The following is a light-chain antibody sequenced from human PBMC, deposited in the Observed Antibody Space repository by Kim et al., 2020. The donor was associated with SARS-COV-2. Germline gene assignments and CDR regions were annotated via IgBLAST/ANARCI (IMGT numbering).Light chain of an antibody. J-gene: IGLJ3*02. V-gene: IGLV3-19*01. CDR1: SLRSFY. CDR3: NSRDSRCNHWV. Sequence: SSELTQDPAVSVALGQTVRITCQGDSLRSFYASWYQQKPGQAPVLVIYGKNNRPSGIPDRISGSTSGTTASLTITEAQAENEADYYCNSRDSRCNHWVF. CDR2: GKN.